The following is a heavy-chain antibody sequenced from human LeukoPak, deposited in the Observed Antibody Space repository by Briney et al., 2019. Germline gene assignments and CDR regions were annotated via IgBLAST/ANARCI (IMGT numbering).Heavy chain of an antibody. V-gene: IGHV1-46*01. Sequence: GASVTVSCKASGYTFTSYYMHWVRQAPGQGLEWMGIINPSGGSTSYAQKFQGRVTMTRDTSTSTVYMELSSLRSEDTAVYYCARAYGGNSYYYYGMDVWGQGTTVTVSS. CDR1: GYTFTSYY. D-gene: IGHD4-23*01. CDR3: ARAYGGNSYYYYGMDV. CDR2: INPSGGST. J-gene: IGHJ6*02.